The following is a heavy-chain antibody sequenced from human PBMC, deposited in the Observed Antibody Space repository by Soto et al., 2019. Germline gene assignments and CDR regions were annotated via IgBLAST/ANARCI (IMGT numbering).Heavy chain of an antibody. V-gene: IGHV5-51*01. CDR2: IYPGDSDT. D-gene: IGHD5-12*01. J-gene: IGHJ4*02. CDR3: ARHGYNYKDYFDY. Sequence: GESLKISCKGSGYSFTSYWICWVRQMPGKGLEWMGIIYPGDSDTRYSPSFQGQVTISADKSISTAHLQWSSLKASDTAMYYCARHGYNYKDYFDYWGQGTLVTVSS. CDR1: GYSFTSYW.